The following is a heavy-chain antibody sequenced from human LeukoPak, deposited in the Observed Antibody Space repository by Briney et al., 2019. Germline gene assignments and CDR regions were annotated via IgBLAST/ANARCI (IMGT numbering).Heavy chain of an antibody. CDR2: IAYDGSNY. CDR1: GFTFSSYG. D-gene: IGHD3-22*01. J-gene: IGHJ4*02. V-gene: IGHV3-30*18. CDR3: TKDGYDSSGYYLGDS. Sequence: GRSVRLSCGASGFTFSSYGMHWVRQAPGKGLEWVAVIAYDGSNYYYADSVKGRFTISRDNSKNTLYLQMNSLRAEDTAVYYCTKDGYDSSGYYLGDSWGQGTLVTVSS.